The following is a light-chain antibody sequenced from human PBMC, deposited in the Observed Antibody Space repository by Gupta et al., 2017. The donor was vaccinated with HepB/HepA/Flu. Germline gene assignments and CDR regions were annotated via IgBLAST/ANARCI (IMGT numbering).Light chain of an antibody. CDR3: QQYYSTPFT. CDR1: QSALYSSNNKSY. Sequence: DSLTTHSPDSLAVSLGERATINCKTSQSALYSSNNKSYLAWYQQKPGQPPKLLICWASTREAGVPDGFSGSGSARDFTLTISSLQAEDVAVYYCQQYYSTPFTFGPGTKVDIK. J-gene: IGKJ3*01. CDR2: WAS. V-gene: IGKV4-1*01.